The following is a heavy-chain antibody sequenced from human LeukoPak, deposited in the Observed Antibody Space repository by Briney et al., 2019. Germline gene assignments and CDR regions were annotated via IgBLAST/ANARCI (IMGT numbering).Heavy chain of an antibody. CDR1: GYTLTGYY. CDR3: ARGFRTGDMTTFAH. J-gene: IGHJ4*02. CDR2: IYSNNGGT. Sequence: GASVKVSCKCSGYTLTGYYIHWVRQAPGQGLEWMGWIYSNNGGTDYAQKFQGRVTMTRDTSISTAYMEVSRVRSDDTAACYCARGFRTGDMTTFAHWGQGTLVTVSS. D-gene: IGHD2-15*01. V-gene: IGHV1-2*02.